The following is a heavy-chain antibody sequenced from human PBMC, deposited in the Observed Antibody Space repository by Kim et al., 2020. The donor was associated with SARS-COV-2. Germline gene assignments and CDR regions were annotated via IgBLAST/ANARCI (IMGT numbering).Heavy chain of an antibody. CDR1: GFTFSGST. CDR2: IRSKPNNYAT. D-gene: IGHD6-19*01. CDR3: TRVNPIPGGWYGALDI. Sequence: GGSLRLSCAASGFTFSGSTMHWVRQASGKGLEWVGLIRSKPNNYATAYAASVKGRFTISGDDSKNTAYLQMSSLKTEDTAIYYCTRVNPIPGGWYGALDIWGHGTAVTFTS. J-gene: IGHJ3*02. V-gene: IGHV3-73*01.